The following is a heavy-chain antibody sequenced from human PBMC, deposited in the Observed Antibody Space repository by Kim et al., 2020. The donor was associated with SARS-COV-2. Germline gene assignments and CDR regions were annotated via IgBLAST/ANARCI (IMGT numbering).Heavy chain of an antibody. CDR3: ASNPSSPMYYYYGMDV. CDR1: GFTFSSYG. CDR2: IWYDGSNK. J-gene: IGHJ6*02. D-gene: IGHD6-13*01. Sequence: GGSPRLSCAASGFTFSSYGMHWVRQAPGKGLEWVAVIWYDGSNKYYADSVKGRFTISRDNSKNTLYLQMNSLRAEDTAVYYCASNPSSPMYYYYGMDVWGQGTTVTVSS. V-gene: IGHV3-33*08.